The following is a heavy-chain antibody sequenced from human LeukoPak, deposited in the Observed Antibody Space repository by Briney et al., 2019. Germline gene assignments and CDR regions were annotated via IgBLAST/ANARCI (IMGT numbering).Heavy chain of an antibody. CDR2: MNPNSGNT. Sequence: ASAKVSCKASGYTFASYDINWVRQATGQGLEWMGWMNPNSGNTGYAQNFQGRVTMTANTSITTAYMELSSLTSDDTAIYYCAKELSAFTSSYVYWGQGTLVTVSS. V-gene: IGHV1-8*01. CDR1: GYTFASYD. D-gene: IGHD2-2*01. CDR3: AKELSAFTSSYVY. J-gene: IGHJ4*02.